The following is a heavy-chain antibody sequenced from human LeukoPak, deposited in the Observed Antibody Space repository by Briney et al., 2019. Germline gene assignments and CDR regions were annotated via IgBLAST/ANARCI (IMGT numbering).Heavy chain of an antibody. Sequence: GRSLRLSCAASGFTFSSYAMHWVRQAPGKGLEWVAVISYDGSNKYYADSVKGRFTISRDNSKNTLYLQMNSLRAEDTAVYYCARDPPESPYCGGDCYPLYYFDYWGQGTLVTVSS. CDR3: ARDPPESPYCGGDCYPLYYFDY. CDR2: ISYDGSNK. J-gene: IGHJ4*02. V-gene: IGHV3-30-3*01. CDR1: GFTFSSYA. D-gene: IGHD2-21*02.